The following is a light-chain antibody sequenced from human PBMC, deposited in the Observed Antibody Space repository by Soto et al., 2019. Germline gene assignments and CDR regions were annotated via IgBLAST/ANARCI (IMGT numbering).Light chain of an antibody. CDR1: QSVSSN. J-gene: IGKJ5*01. V-gene: IGKV3-15*01. CDR3: QQYNNWPPIT. CDR2: GAS. Sequence: ERVVCRSPPTLYVSPEERATPSSRASQSVSSNLAGYQQKPGHAPRLLIYGASTRATGIPARFSGSGSGTEFTLTISSLQSEDFAVYYCQQYNNWPPITFGQGTRLEIK.